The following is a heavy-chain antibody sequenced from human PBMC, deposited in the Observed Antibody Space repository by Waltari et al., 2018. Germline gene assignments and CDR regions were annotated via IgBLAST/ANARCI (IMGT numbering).Heavy chain of an antibody. J-gene: IGHJ5*02. CDR1: GGSLSGYY. Sequence: QVQLQQWGAGVLKPSETLSLSCAVYGGSLSGYYWSWIRQPPGQGREWIGEINHYGRTNYNPSLKSRFTISVDTSKNQFFLILNSVTAADTATYFCARQSISFFGVVQNWFDPWGQGSLVTVSS. CDR3: ARQSISFFGVVQNWFDP. D-gene: IGHD3-3*01. V-gene: IGHV4-34*02. CDR2: INHYGRT.